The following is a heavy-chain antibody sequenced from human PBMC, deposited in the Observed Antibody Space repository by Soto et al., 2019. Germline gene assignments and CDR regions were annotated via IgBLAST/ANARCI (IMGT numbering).Heavy chain of an antibody. CDR3: AKGMTGYYDSSGYYYSGAFDI. Sequence: GRSLRLSCAASRFTFSSYAMSWVRQAPGKGLEWVSAISGSGGSTYYADSVKGRFTISRDNSKNTLYLQMNSLIAEDTDVYYCAKGMTGYYDSSGYYYSGAFDIWGQGTMVTVSS. CDR2: ISGSGGST. V-gene: IGHV3-23*01. CDR1: RFTFSSYA. J-gene: IGHJ3*02. D-gene: IGHD3-22*01.